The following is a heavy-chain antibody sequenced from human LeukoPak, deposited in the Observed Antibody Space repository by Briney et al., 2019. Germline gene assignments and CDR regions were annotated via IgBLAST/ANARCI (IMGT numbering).Heavy chain of an antibody. Sequence: PSETLSLTCTVSGGSISSYYWSWIRQPPGKGLEWIGYIYYSGSTNYNPSLKSRVTISVDTSKNQFSLKLSSVTAADTAVYYCARDLRDCSGFDLWGRGTLVTVFS. CDR3: ARDLRDCSGFDL. D-gene: IGHD2-15*01. CDR1: GGSISSYY. CDR2: IYYSGST. J-gene: IGHJ2*01. V-gene: IGHV4-59*01.